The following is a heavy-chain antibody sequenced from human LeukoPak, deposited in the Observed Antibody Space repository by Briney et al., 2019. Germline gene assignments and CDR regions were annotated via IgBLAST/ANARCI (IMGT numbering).Heavy chain of an antibody. V-gene: IGHV3-23*01. J-gene: IGHJ4*02. CDR2: ISGSAVST. Sequence: GGSLRLSCTASGFTFSSYGMSWVRQAPGKGLEWVSAISGSAVSTYYADSVKGRFTISRDYSKNTLYLQMNSLRVEDTAVYYCAKAVPKAVVTPSFDYWGQGTLVTVSS. D-gene: IGHD4-23*01. CDR1: GFTFSSYG. CDR3: AKAVPKAVVTPSFDY.